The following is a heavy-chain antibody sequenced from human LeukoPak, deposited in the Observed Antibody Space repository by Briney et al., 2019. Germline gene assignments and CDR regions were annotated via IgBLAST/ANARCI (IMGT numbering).Heavy chain of an antibody. D-gene: IGHD6-19*01. V-gene: IGHV6-1*01. CDR2: TYYRSKWYN. CDR1: GDSVSSNSAA. CDR3: ARDVSRSEDSSGWYDWFDP. Sequence: SQTLSLTCAISGDSVSSNSAAWNWIRQSPSRGLEWLGRTYYRSKWYNDYAVSVKSRITINPDTSKNQFSLQLNSVTPEDTAVHYCARDVSRSEDSSGWYDWFDPWGQGTLVTVSS. J-gene: IGHJ5*02.